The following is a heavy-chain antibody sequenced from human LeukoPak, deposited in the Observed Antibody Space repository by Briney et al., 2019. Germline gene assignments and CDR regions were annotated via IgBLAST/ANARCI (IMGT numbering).Heavy chain of an antibody. Sequence: SQTLSLTCTVSGGSISSGSYYWSWIRQPAGKGLEWIGRIYTSGSTNYNPSLKSRVTISVDTSKNQFSLKLSSVTAADTAVYYCARDPGIAVAGLTVHAFDIWGQGTMVTVSS. D-gene: IGHD6-19*01. CDR2: IYTSGST. CDR1: GGSISSGSYY. J-gene: IGHJ3*02. CDR3: ARDPGIAVAGLTVHAFDI. V-gene: IGHV4-61*02.